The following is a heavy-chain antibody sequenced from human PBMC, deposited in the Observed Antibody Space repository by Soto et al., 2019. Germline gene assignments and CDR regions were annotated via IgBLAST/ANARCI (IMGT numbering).Heavy chain of an antibody. D-gene: IGHD6-19*01. V-gene: IGHV4-4*07. CDR3: ARAPVTEYSSGWYDY. CDR2: IYTSGST. J-gene: IGHJ4*02. Sequence: QVQLQESGPGLVKPSETLSLTCTVSGGSISSYYWSWIRQPAGKGLEWIGRIYTSGSTNYNPSLTSRVTMSVDTSQHQFSLKLSSVTAADTAVYYCARAPVTEYSSGWYDYWGQGTLVTVSS. CDR1: GGSISSYY.